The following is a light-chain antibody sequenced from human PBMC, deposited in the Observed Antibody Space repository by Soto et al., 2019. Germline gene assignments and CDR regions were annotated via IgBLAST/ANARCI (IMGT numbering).Light chain of an antibody. CDR1: QSVGNNY. Sequence: EIVLTQSPGTLSLSPGERATLSCRASQSVGNNYLSWYQQKPGQAPRLLIYNASNRAAGIPDRFSGSGSGSDYSLTISRLEPEDVAVYFCHQHATSPLNFGPGTKVIVK. J-gene: IGKJ3*01. CDR2: NAS. CDR3: HQHATSPLN. V-gene: IGKV3-20*01.